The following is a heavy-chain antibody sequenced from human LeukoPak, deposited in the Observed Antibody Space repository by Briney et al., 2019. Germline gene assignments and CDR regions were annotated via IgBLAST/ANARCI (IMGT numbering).Heavy chain of an antibody. D-gene: IGHD3-10*01. CDR2: IKSKIDGATA. Sequence: GGSLTLSCAASGITFSTAWMSWFRQAPGKGLEWVGRIKSKIDGATADYAAPVKDRFTISRDDSKNTLYLQMNSLKTEDTAVYYCATDRAWFDPWGQGTLVTVSS. CDR3: ATDRAWFDP. V-gene: IGHV3-15*01. CDR1: GITFSTAW. J-gene: IGHJ5*02.